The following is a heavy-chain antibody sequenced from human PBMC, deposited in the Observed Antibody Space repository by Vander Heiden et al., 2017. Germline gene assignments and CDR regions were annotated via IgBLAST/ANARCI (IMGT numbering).Heavy chain of an antibody. Sequence: EVQLLASGGGLVQPGVSLILSCAASGFTFSSYAMGWVRQSPGKGLEWVSAISGSGGSTYYADSVKGRFTISRDNSKNTLYLQMNSLRAEDTAVYYCAKPWIQLWIDAFDIWGQGTMVTVSS. CDR3: AKPWIQLWIDAFDI. J-gene: IGHJ3*02. D-gene: IGHD5-18*01. V-gene: IGHV3-23*01. CDR1: GFTFSSYA. CDR2: ISGSGGST.